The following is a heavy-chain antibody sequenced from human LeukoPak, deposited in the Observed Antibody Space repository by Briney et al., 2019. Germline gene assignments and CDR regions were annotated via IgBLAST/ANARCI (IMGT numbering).Heavy chain of an antibody. J-gene: IGHJ4*02. V-gene: IGHV4-30-2*01. CDR3: AGGYSLDY. Sequence: SETLSLTCAVSGGSISSGGYSWSWIRQPPGKGLEWIGYIYHIGSTYYNPSLKSRVTISVDRSKNQFSLKLSSVTAADTAVYYCAGGYSLDYWGQGTLVTVSS. D-gene: IGHD6-13*01. CDR2: IYHIGST. CDR1: GGSISSGGYS.